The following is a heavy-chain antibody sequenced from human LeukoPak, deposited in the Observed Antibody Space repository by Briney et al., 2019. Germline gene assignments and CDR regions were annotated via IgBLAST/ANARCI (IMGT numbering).Heavy chain of an antibody. Sequence: GGSLRLSCAASGFTFSSYWMSWVRQAPGKGLEWVANIKQDGSEKYYVDSVKGRFTISRDNAKNSLYLQMNSLRAEDTAVYYCARDRKRSSWDAFDIWGQGTMVTVSS. V-gene: IGHV3-7*03. CDR3: ARDRKRSSWDAFDI. CDR2: IKQDGSEK. J-gene: IGHJ3*02. D-gene: IGHD6-13*01. CDR1: GFTFSSYW.